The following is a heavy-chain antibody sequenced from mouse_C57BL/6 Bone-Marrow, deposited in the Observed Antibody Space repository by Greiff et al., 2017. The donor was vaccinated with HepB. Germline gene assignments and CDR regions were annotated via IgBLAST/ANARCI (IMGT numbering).Heavy chain of an antibody. Sequence: VQLQQSGPELVKPGASVKTSCKASGYTFTDYYMNWVKQSHGKSLEWIGDINPNNGGTSYNQKFKGKATLTVDKSSSTAYMELRSLTSEDSAVYYCARDSAGTDYWGQGTTLTVSS. J-gene: IGHJ2*01. CDR3: ARDSAGTDY. CDR2: INPNNGGT. V-gene: IGHV1-26*01. D-gene: IGHD4-1*01. CDR1: GYTFTDYY.